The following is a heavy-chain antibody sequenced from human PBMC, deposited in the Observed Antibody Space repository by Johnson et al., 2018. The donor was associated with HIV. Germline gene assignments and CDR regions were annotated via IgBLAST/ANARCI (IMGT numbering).Heavy chain of an antibody. D-gene: IGHD4-17*01. V-gene: IGHV3-30*03. CDR1: GFTFSSYG. Sequence: VQVVESGGGVVQPGRSLRLSCAASGFTFSSYGMAWVRQAPGKGLEWVTVISFAGVKKYYADSVKGRFTISRHNSKNTLYLQMNSLRAEETAVYYCARDYGDYAHDAFDIWGQGIMVTVSS. CDR3: ARDYGDYAHDAFDI. J-gene: IGHJ3*02. CDR2: ISFAGVKK.